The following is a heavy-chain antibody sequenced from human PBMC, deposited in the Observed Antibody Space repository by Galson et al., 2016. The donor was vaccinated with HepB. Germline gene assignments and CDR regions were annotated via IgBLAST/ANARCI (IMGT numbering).Heavy chain of an antibody. J-gene: IGHJ4*02. Sequence: SLRLSCAASEFTFSTYGMHWVRQAPGKGLEWVALISYDGKSESHADSVKGRVTISRDNSKNTLYLQMHSLRGEDTAVYYCAKGRWDFDSWGQGTLVTVSS. CDR3: AKGRWDFDS. CDR2: ISYDGKSE. D-gene: IGHD5-24*01. CDR1: EFTFSTYG. V-gene: IGHV3-30*18.